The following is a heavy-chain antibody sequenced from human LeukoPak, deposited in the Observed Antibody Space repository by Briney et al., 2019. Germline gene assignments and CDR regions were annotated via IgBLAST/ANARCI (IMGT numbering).Heavy chain of an antibody. D-gene: IGHD3-22*01. Sequence: GGSLRLSCAASGFTFDDYGMSWVRQAPGKGLEWVSGINWNGGSTGYADSVKGRFTISRDNAKNSLYLQVNSLRAEDTALYYCARAQGRYYDSSGYSFDYWGQGTLVTVSS. CDR3: ARAQGRYYDSSGYSFDY. V-gene: IGHV3-20*04. CDR1: GFTFDDYG. CDR2: INWNGGST. J-gene: IGHJ4*02.